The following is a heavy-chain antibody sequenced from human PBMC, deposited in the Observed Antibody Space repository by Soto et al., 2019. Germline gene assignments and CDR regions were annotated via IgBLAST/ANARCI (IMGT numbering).Heavy chain of an antibody. CDR3: ARDTSAVTGTTGDFDY. J-gene: IGHJ4*02. CDR2: ISYDGTNK. D-gene: IGHD1-20*01. CDR1: VFTFSSYA. V-gene: IGHV3-30-3*01. Sequence: GSLRLSCAASVFTFSSYAIHWVRQAPGKGLEWVAVISYDGTNKNYADSVKGRFTISRDNSKKTLYLQMSSLRGEDTAVYYCARDTSAVTGTTGDFDYWGQGTLVTVSS.